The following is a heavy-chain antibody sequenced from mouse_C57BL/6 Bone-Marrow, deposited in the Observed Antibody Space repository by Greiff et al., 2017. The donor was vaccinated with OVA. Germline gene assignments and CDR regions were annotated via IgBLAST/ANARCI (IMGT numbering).Heavy chain of an antibody. V-gene: IGHV5-9*01. Sequence: GMLVESGGGLVKPGGSLKLSCAASGFTFSSYTMSWVRQTPEKRLEWVATISGGGGNTYYPDSVTGRFTISRDNAKNTLYLQMSSLRSEDTALYYCARQLGRRAWFAYWGQGTLVTVSA. D-gene: IGHD4-1*01. CDR3: ARQLGRRAWFAY. J-gene: IGHJ3*01. CDR2: ISGGGGNT. CDR1: GFTFSSYT.